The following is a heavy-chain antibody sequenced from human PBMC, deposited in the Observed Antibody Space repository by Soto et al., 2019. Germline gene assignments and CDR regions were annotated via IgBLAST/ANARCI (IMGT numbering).Heavy chain of an antibody. J-gene: IGHJ5*02. D-gene: IGHD2-2*01. CDR3: ARGLRYCSSTNCPNCFDP. V-gene: IGHV2-5*02. CDR1: GFSLSMSGVG. CDR2: IYWDDDK. Sequence: QITLKESGHTLVKPTQTLTLTCTFSGFSLSMSGVGVGWIRQPPGKALEWLALIYWDDDKRYSPSLKSRLTITKYTSKNQVVLTMTHMDPVDTATYYCARGLRYCSSTNCPNCFDPWGQGTLVTVSS.